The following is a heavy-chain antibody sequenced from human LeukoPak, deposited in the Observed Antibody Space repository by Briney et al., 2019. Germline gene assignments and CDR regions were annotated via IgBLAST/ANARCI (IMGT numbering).Heavy chain of an antibody. CDR3: ARDESYSSDY. Sequence: PGGSLRLSCAVSGFTFSRYWMSWVRQAPGKGLEWVANIKHDGSVKYYVDSVKGRFTISRDNAKSSLYLQMNSLRAEDTAVYFCARDESYSSDYWGQGTLVTVSS. V-gene: IGHV3-7*05. CDR1: GFTFSRYW. CDR2: IKHDGSVK. D-gene: IGHD6-13*01. J-gene: IGHJ4*02.